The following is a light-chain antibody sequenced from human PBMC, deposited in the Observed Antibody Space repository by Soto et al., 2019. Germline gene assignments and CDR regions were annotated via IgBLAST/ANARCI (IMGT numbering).Light chain of an antibody. Sequence: QAVVTQEPSLTVSPGGTVTLTCGSSTGAVTSGYYPNWFQQKPGQPPRALIYSTTYKHSWTPARFSGSLLGGKAALTLSGAQPEDEAEYYCLLFYGDGVVFGGGTKLTVL. J-gene: IGLJ2*01. CDR3: LLFYGDGVV. CDR2: STT. V-gene: IGLV7-43*01. CDR1: TGAVTSGYY.